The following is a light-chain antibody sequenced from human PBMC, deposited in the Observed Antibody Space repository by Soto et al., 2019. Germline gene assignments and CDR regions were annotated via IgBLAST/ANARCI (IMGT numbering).Light chain of an antibody. CDR2: EVS. CDR1: SSDVGGYNY. Sequence: QSALTQPASVSGSPGQSFTISCTGTSSDVGGYNYVSWYQQHPDKAPKLMIYEVSNRPSGFSNRFSGSKSGNTASLTISGLQAEDESDYYCSSYTDSGTLVFGTGTKVTVL. J-gene: IGLJ1*01. CDR3: SSYTDSGTLV. V-gene: IGLV2-14*01.